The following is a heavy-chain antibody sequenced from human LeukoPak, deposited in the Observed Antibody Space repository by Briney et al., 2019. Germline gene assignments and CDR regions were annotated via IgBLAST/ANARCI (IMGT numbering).Heavy chain of an antibody. J-gene: IGHJ5*02. CDR3: ARDRMVRGEWFDP. D-gene: IGHD3-10*01. CDR1: GFTFSSYE. V-gene: IGHV3-48*03. Sequence: GGSLRLSCAASGFTFSSYEMNSVRQAPGKGLEWVSYISRSGSTIYYADSVKDRFTISRDNAKNSLYLQMNSLSAEDTAVYYCARDRMVRGEWFDPWGQGTLVTVSS. CDR2: ISRSGSTI.